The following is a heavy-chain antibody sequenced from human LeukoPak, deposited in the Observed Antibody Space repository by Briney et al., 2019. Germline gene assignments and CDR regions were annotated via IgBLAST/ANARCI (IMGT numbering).Heavy chain of an antibody. D-gene: IGHD3-10*01. CDR1: GFSFSSYE. J-gene: IGHJ1*01. CDR3: AREFTRGFPH. CDR2: ISSSGSTI. Sequence: PGGSLRLSCAASGFSFSSYEMNWVRQAPRKGLEWVSYISSSGSTIYYADSVKGRFTISRDNAKNSVYLQMNSLRAEDTAVYYCAREFTRGFPHWGQGTLVTVSS. V-gene: IGHV3-48*03.